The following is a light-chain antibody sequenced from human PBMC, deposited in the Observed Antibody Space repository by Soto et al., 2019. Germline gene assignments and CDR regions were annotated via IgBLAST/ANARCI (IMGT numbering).Light chain of an antibody. CDR2: DAS. Sequence: DIQMTQSPSTLSASIGDRVTITCRASQNINNWIAWYQQKPGKAPKFLIYDASTLECGVPSRFSGSGFGTEFSLTISSLQPDDFGSYYCQHMRTFGQGTKVEMK. CDR1: QNINNW. J-gene: IGKJ1*01. CDR3: QHMRT. V-gene: IGKV1-5*01.